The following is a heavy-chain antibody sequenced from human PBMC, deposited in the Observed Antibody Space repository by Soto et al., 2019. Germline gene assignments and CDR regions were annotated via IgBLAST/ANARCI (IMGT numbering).Heavy chain of an antibody. Sequence: QVQLQQWGAGLLKPSETPSLTCAVYGGSFSDYYWSWIRQPPGKGLEWIGEINHSGSTNYNPSLKSRVTMSVDTSKNQSSLKLSSVTAADTAVYYCARGGGYPYWYFDLWGRGTLLTVSS. CDR1: GGSFSDYY. J-gene: IGHJ2*01. CDR3: ARGGGYPYWYFDL. V-gene: IGHV4-34*01. D-gene: IGHD6-25*01. CDR2: INHSGST.